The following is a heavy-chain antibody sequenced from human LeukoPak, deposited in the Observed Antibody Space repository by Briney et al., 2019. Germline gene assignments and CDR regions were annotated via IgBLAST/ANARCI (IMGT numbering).Heavy chain of an antibody. CDR3: ARKLGYCSGGSCYNYFDY. V-gene: IGHV1-18*01. J-gene: IGHJ4*02. D-gene: IGHD2-15*01. CDR2: ISAYNGNT. CDR1: GYTFTSYG. Sequence: ASVKVSCKASGYTFTSYGISWVRQAPGQGLEWMGWISAYNGNTNYAQKLQGRVTMTTDTSTSTAYMELRSLRSDDTAVYYCARKLGYCSGGSCYNYFDYWGQGTLVTVSS.